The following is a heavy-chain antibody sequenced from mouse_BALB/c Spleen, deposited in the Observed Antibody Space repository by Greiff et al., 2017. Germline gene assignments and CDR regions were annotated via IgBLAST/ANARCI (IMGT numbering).Heavy chain of an antibody. V-gene: IGHV1-69*02. CDR2: IYPSDSYT. Sequence: QVQLQQPGAELVRPGASVKLSCKASGYTFTSYWINWVKQRPGQGLEWIGNIYPSDSYTNYNQKFTDKATLTVDKSSSTAYMQLSSPTSEDSAVYYCTRDGNYDYCDYWGQGTTLTVSS. J-gene: IGHJ2*01. CDR3: TRDGNYDYCDY. D-gene: IGHD2-1*01. CDR1: GYTFTSYW.